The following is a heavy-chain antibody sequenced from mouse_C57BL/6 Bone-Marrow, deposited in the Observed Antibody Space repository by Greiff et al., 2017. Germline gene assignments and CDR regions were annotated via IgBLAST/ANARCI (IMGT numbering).Heavy chain of an antibody. J-gene: IGHJ3*01. V-gene: IGHV1-4*01. CDR3: TRTYYSNFEFAY. D-gene: IGHD2-5*01. CDR2: FTPSSGYT. CDR1: GYTFTSYT. Sequence: VQLQQSGAELARPGASVKMSCKASGYTFTSYTMHWVKQRPGQGLEWIGYFTPSSGYTKYNQKFKDKATLTADKSSSTASMQLRRLTSEDSAVYDCTRTYYSNFEFAYWGQGTLVTVSA.